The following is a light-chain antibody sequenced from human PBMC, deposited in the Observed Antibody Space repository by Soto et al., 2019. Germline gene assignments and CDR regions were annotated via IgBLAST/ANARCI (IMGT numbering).Light chain of an antibody. J-gene: IGLJ1*01. CDR2: DVS. CDR1: SSDFGGYNY. V-gene: IGLV2-14*03. Sequence: QSVLTQPASLSGSPGQSITISCTGTSSDFGGYNYVSWYQQHPGKAPKLMIYDVSNLPSGVSNRFSGSKSGNTASLTISGLQAEDEADYYCSSYRASSTTHYVFGTGTKVTVL. CDR3: SSYRASSTTHYV.